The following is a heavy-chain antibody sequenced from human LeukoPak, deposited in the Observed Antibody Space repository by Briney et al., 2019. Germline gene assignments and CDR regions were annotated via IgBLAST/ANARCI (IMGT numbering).Heavy chain of an antibody. D-gene: IGHD3-10*01. V-gene: IGHV4-31*03. CDR3: ARDGSNYYGSGSYED. CDR1: GGSISSGGYY. Sequence: PSETLSLTCTVSGGSISSGGYYWSWIRQQPGKGLEWIGYIYYSGSTYYNPSLKSRVTISVDTSKNQFSLKLSSVTAADTAVYYCARDGSNYYGSGSYEDWGQGTLVTVSS. CDR2: IYYSGST. J-gene: IGHJ4*02.